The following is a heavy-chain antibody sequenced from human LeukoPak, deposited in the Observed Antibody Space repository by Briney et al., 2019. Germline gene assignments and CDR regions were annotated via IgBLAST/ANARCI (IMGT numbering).Heavy chain of an antibody. Sequence: PGGSLRLSCAASGFTFSSYSMNWVRQAPGKGLEWVSYISSSSSTIYYADSVKGRFTISRDNAKNSLYLQMNSLRAEDTAVYYCAREMATIFYDYWGQGTLVTVSS. J-gene: IGHJ4*02. CDR1: GFTFSSYS. CDR2: ISSSSSTI. D-gene: IGHD5-24*01. CDR3: AREMATIFYDY. V-gene: IGHV3-48*01.